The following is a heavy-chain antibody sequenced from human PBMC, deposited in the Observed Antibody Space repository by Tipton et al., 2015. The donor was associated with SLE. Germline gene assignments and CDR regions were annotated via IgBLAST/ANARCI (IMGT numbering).Heavy chain of an antibody. CDR1: GGSISSGGYY. CDR2: IYYSGST. CDR3: ARGLGVVVAVAFDI. Sequence: TLSLTCTVSGGSISSGGYYWSWIRQHPGKGLEWIGYIYYSGSTHYNPSLKSRVTISVDTSKNQFSLKLSSVTAAGTAVYYCARGLGVVVAVAFDIWGQGTMVTVSS. V-gene: IGHV4-31*03. D-gene: IGHD2-15*01. J-gene: IGHJ3*02.